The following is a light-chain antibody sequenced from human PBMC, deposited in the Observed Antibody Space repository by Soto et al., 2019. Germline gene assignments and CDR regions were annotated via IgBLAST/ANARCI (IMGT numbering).Light chain of an antibody. CDR3: HQYGSLPRT. Sequence: EIVLTQSPGTLSSSPGERATLSCRASQSVSSNYLAWYQQTPGQAPRLLIYGASSRATGIPDRISGSGSGTDFTLTISSLEPEDFAVYYCHQYGSLPRTFGGGTKVEIK. V-gene: IGKV3-20*01. CDR2: GAS. J-gene: IGKJ4*01. CDR1: QSVSSNY.